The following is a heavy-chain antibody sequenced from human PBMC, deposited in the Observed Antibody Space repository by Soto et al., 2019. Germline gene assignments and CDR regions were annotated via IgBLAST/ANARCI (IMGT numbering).Heavy chain of an antibody. Sequence: SETLSLTCAVSGGSISSGGYSWSWIRQPPGKGLEWIGYIYHSGSTYYNPSLKSRVTISVDRSKNQFSLKLSSVTAADTAVYYCARDSGSGSYSHNSFAPRGQGPLVT. D-gene: IGHD3-10*01. V-gene: IGHV4-30-2*01. J-gene: IGHJ5*02. CDR2: IYHSGST. CDR1: GGSISSGGYS. CDR3: ARDSGSGSYSHNSFAP.